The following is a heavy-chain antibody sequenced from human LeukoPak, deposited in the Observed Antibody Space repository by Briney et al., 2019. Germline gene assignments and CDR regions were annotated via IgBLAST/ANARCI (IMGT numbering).Heavy chain of an antibody. V-gene: IGHV3-23*01. CDR2: ISGSGGST. J-gene: IGHJ3*02. Sequence: PGGSLRLSCAASGFTFSSYAMSWVRQAPGKGLEWVSAISGSGGSTYYADSVKGRFTISRDNSKNTLYLQMNSLRAEDTAVYYCVGVPVVPAAIQTNDAFDIWGQGTMVTVSS. CDR3: VGVPVVPAAIQTNDAFDI. D-gene: IGHD2-2*02. CDR1: GFTFSSYA.